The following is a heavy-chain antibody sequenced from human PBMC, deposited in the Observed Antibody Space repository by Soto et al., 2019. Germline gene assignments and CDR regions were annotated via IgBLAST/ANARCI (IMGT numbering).Heavy chain of an antibody. J-gene: IGHJ5*02. CDR3: ARQSPGYSSSWLPFDP. V-gene: IGHV1-69*13. Sequence: ASVKVSCKASGCTFSSYASSWVRQARGQGLEWMGGIIPIFGTANYAQKFQGRVTITADESTSTAYMELSSLRSEDTAVYYCARQSPGYSSSWLPFDPWGQGTLVTVSS. D-gene: IGHD6-13*01. CDR2: IIPIFGTA. CDR1: GCTFSSYA.